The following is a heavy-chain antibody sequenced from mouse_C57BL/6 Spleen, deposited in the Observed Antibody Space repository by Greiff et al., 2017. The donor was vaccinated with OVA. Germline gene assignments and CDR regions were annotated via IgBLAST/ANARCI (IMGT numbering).Heavy chain of an antibody. CDR3: ARDPRSLYFDY. J-gene: IGHJ2*01. Sequence: ESGPGLVKPSQSLSLTCSVTGYSITSGYYWNWIRQFPGNKLEWMGYISYDGSNNYNPSLKNRISITRDTSKNQFFLKLNSVTTEDTATYYCARDPRSLYFDYWGQGTTLTVSS. V-gene: IGHV3-6*01. CDR1: GYSITSGYY. CDR2: ISYDGSN. D-gene: IGHD3-1*01.